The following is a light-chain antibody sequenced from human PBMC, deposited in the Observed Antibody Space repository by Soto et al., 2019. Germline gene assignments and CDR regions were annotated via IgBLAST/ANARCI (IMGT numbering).Light chain of an antibody. CDR2: DVS. V-gene: IGLV2-14*01. Sequence: SALTQPASVSGSPGQSITISCTGTSSDVGGYNYVSWYQQHPGKAPKLMIYDVSNRPSGVSNRFSGSKSGNTASLTISGLQDEDEADYYCSSYTSSSTRVFGGGTKLTVL. CDR1: SSDVGGYNY. J-gene: IGLJ2*01. CDR3: SSYTSSSTRV.